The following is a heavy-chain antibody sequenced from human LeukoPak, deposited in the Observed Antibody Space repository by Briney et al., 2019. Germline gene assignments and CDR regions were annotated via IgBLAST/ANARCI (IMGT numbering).Heavy chain of an antibody. CDR1: GGTFSSYA. CDR3: ARGVTVIGAGNFQH. D-gene: IGHD6-25*01. J-gene: IGHJ1*01. Sequence: SVKVSCKASGGTFSSYAISWVRQAPGQGLEWMGGIIPIFGTANYAQKFQGRVTITADESTSTAYMELSSLRSDDTAVYYCARGVTVIGAGNFQHWGQGTLVTVSS. V-gene: IGHV1-69*13. CDR2: IIPIFGTA.